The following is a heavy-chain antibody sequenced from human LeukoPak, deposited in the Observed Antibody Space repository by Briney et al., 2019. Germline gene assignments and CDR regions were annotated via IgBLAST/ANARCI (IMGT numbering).Heavy chain of an antibody. D-gene: IGHD2-21*02. V-gene: IGHV4-30-2*01. J-gene: IGHJ4*02. CDR2: IYHSGSA. CDR3: ARGDGYSFDY. CDR1: GGSISSGGYS. Sequence: SETLSLTCAVSGGSISSGGYSWSWIRQPPGKGLEWIGYIYHSGSAYYNPSLESRVTISIDRSKNQFSLKLTSVAAADTAVYYCARGDGYSFDYWGQGTLVTVSS.